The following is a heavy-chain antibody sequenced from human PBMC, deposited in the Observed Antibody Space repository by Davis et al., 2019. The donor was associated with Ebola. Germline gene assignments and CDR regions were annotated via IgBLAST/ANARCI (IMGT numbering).Heavy chain of an antibody. CDR2: INPSGGST. CDR1: GYTFTSYY. Sequence: ASVKASCKASGYTFTSYYMHWVRQAPGQGLEWMGIINPSGGSTSYAQKFQGRVTMTRDTSTSTVYMELSSLRSEDTAVYYCARASIPAAGTRWFDPWGQGTLVTVSS. D-gene: IGHD6-13*01. J-gene: IGHJ5*02. CDR3: ARASIPAAGTRWFDP. V-gene: IGHV1-46*01.